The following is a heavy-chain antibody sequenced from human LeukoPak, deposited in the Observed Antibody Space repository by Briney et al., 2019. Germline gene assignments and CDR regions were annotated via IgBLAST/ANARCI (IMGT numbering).Heavy chain of an antibody. CDR1: GFTFRTYW. CDR3: GRDLGGRSGY. D-gene: IGHD1-26*01. Sequence: GGSLRLSCAVSGFTFRTYWMHWVRQVPGEGLVWVSRINEDGSITNYADSVKGRYSISRDNAKNTLYLQMNSLRAEDTAVYYCGRDLGGRSGYWGQGTLVTVSS. V-gene: IGHV3-74*01. J-gene: IGHJ4*02. CDR2: INEDGSIT.